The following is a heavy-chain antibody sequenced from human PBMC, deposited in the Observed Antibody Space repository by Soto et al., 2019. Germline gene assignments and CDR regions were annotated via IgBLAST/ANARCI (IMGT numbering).Heavy chain of an antibody. D-gene: IGHD6-19*01. CDR2: ISCCGGST. Sequence: EVQLLESGGGVVQPGGSLRLSCEASGFNFKKFAMGWVRQAPGAGLEWVSGISCCGGSTSYADSVKGRFSLARDDSKNTLSLQLNSLRVEDTARYYCAKADGEQWLIPHLDNWGQGTLVTVS. J-gene: IGHJ4*02. CDR1: GFNFKKFA. CDR3: AKADGEQWLIPHLDN. V-gene: IGHV3-23*01.